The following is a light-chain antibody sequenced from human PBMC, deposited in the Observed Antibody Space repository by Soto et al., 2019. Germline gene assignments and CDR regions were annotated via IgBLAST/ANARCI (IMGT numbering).Light chain of an antibody. V-gene: IGKV3-20*01. CDR2: GAS. CDR1: QSASRN. Sequence: EIVLTQSPGTLPVSPGERATPSCMASQSASRNLAWYQQKPGQAPRLLIYGASNRATGIPDRFSGSGSGTDFTLTISSLEPEDFAVYYCQQYGSSPRTFGQGTKVDIK. J-gene: IGKJ1*01. CDR3: QQYGSSPRT.